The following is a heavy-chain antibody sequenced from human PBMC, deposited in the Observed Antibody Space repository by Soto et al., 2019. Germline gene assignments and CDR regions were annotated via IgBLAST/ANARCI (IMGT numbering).Heavy chain of an antibody. Sequence: TFSSYAMNWVRQAPGKGLEWVSSISSSSSYIYYADSVKGRFTISRDNAKNSLYLQMNSLRAEDTAVYYCARDRGYYDSSVDYWGQGTLVTVSS. J-gene: IGHJ4*02. V-gene: IGHV3-21*01. CDR3: ARDRGYYDSSVDY. CDR1: TFSSYA. D-gene: IGHD3-22*01. CDR2: ISSSSSYI.